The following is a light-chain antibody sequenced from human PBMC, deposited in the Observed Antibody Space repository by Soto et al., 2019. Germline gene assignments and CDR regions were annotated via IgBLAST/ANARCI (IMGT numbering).Light chain of an antibody. CDR3: QAWDSSTAV. CDR2: QDT. CDR1: KLGDKF. Sequence: SSELTQPTSMSVSPGQTASITCSGDKLGDKFAFWYQQKPRQSPVLVIYQDTKRPSGIPERFSGSNSGNTATLTISGTQAMDEADYYCQAWDSSTAVFGGGTKVTVL. V-gene: IGLV3-1*01. J-gene: IGLJ2*01.